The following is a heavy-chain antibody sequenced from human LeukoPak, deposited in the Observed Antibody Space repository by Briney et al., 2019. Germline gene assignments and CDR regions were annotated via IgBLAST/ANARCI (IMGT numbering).Heavy chain of an antibody. CDR2: ITGNGGST. CDR3: ASIWPWLALDY. Sequence: GGSLRLSCAVCGFTFSTYPMHGVREAPGKGVECVSAITGNGGSTYYAHSVRGRFTISSDHSKNTLYLQMGNLRPEDMAVYYCASIWPWLALDYWGQGTLVTVSS. D-gene: IGHD6-19*01. CDR1: GFTFSTYP. J-gene: IGHJ4*02. V-gene: IGHV3-64*01.